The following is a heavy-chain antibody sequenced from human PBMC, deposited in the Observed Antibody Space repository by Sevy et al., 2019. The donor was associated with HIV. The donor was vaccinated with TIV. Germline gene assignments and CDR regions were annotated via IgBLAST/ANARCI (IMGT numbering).Heavy chain of an antibody. D-gene: IGHD6-19*01. CDR1: GFTFSSYS. J-gene: IGHJ6*02. Sequence: GGSLRLSCAASGFTFSSYSMNWVRQAPGKGLEWVSSISSSSSYIYYADSVKGRFTISRDNAKNSLYLQMNSLRAEDTAVYYCARAYTSFSSGWYKDYYGMDAWGQGTTVTVSS. V-gene: IGHV3-21*01. CDR2: ISSSSSYI. CDR3: ARAYTSFSSGWYKDYYGMDA.